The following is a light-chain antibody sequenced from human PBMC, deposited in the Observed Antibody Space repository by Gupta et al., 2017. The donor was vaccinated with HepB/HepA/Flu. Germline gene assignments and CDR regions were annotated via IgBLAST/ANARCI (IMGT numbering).Light chain of an antibody. CDR2: LNSDGSH. Sequence: QLVLTQSPSASASLGASDKLTCTLSSGHSTYALAWHQQQPDKGPRYLMKLNSDGSHSRGDGIPDRFSGSSSGAERYLIISSLQSEDEADYYCQTWGTGILVFGTGTKVTVL. CDR3: QTWGTGILV. J-gene: IGLJ1*01. CDR1: SGHSTYA. V-gene: IGLV4-69*01.